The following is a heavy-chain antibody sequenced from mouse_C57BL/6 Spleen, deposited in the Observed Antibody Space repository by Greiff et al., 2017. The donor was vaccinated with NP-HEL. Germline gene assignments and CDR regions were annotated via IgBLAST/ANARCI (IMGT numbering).Heavy chain of an antibody. Sequence: VQLQQPGAELVRPGTSVQLSCKASGYTFTSYWMHWVKQRPGQGLEWIGVIDPSDSYTNYNQKFKGKATLTVDTSSSTAYMQLSSLTSEDSAVYYCARSGNYYGSSLPFAYWGQGTLVTVSA. CDR2: IDPSDSYT. J-gene: IGHJ3*01. CDR1: GYTFTSYW. CDR3: ARSGNYYGSSLPFAY. V-gene: IGHV1-59*01. D-gene: IGHD1-1*01.